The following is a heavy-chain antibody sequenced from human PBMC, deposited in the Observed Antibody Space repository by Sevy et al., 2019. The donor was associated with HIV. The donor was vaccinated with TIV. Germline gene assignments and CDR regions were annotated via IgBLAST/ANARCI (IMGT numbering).Heavy chain of an antibody. J-gene: IGHJ6*02. CDR2: IYYSGSSGNT. V-gene: IGHV4-59*01. CDR1: GGSFSIYY. Sequence: SETLSLTCTVSGGSFSIYYWSWIRQPPGKGLEWIGSIYYSGSSGNTNYNPSLKSRVTISVDTSKSEFSLKLRSVTAADTAVYYCARAVCYYYYAMDVWGQGTTVTVSS. D-gene: IGHD2-8*01. CDR3: ARAVCYYYYAMDV.